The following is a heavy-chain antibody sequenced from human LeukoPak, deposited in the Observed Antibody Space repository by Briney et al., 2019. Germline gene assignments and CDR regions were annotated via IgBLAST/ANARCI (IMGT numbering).Heavy chain of an antibody. CDR2: IYYSGST. Sequence: SETLSLTCTVSGGSISSYYWSWIRQPPGKGLEWIGYIYYSGSTNYNPSLKSRVTISVDTSKNQFSLKLSSVTAADTAVYYCARDEVGATTGDAFDIWGQGTMVTVSS. CDR1: GGSISSYY. D-gene: IGHD1-26*01. V-gene: IGHV4-59*12. J-gene: IGHJ3*02. CDR3: ARDEVGATTGDAFDI.